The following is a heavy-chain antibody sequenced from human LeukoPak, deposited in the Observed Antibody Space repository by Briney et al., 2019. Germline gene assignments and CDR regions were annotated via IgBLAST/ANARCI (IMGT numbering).Heavy chain of an antibody. CDR1: GGSISSGYY. CDR3: ARVYYDSTGYYYRTRYYFDF. CDR2: IYHSGST. J-gene: IGHJ4*02. D-gene: IGHD3-22*01. V-gene: IGHV4-38-2*02. Sequence: SETLSLTCTVSGGSISSGYYWGWIRQPPGKGLEWIGSIYHSGSTYYNPSLKSRVTISVDTSKNQFSLKLTSVTAADTAVYYCARVYYDSTGYYYRTRYYFDFWGQGTLVTVSS.